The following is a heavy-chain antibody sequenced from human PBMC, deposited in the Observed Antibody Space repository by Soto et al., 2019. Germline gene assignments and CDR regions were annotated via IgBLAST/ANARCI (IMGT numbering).Heavy chain of an antibody. CDR3: ASGAENSSSWLPYYYYGMDV. D-gene: IGHD6-13*01. Sequence: NPSETLSLTCAVYGGSFSGYYWSWIRQPPGKGLEWIGEINHSGSTNYNPSLKSRVTISVDTSKNQFSLKLSSVTAADTAVYYCASGAENSSSWLPYYYYGMDVWGQGTTVTVSS. CDR1: GGSFSGYY. J-gene: IGHJ6*02. V-gene: IGHV4-34*01. CDR2: INHSGST.